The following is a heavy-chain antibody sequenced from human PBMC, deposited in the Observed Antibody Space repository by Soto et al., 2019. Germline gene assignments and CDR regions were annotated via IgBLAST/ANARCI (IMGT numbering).Heavy chain of an antibody. CDR1: VFTFSSYS. Sequence: PWWSLRLSCAASVFTFSSYSMNWFRQAPGKGLEWVSSISSSSSYIYYADSVKGRFTISRDNAKNSLYLQMNSLRAEDTAVYYCARKESYYDSSGYSGWGQGTLVTVSS. V-gene: IGHV3-21*01. D-gene: IGHD3-22*01. CDR3: ARKESYYDSSGYSG. J-gene: IGHJ4*02. CDR2: ISSSSSYI.